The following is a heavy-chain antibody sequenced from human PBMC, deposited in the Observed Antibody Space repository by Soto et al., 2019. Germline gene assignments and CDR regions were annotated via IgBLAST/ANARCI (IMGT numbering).Heavy chain of an antibody. D-gene: IGHD6-19*01. J-gene: IGHJ6*02. CDR1: GDSVSSNSAA. CDR2: TYYRSKWYN. CDR3: ARGAGYSSGWYGLDYYYGMDV. V-gene: IGHV6-1*01. Sequence: PSQTLSLTCAISGDSVSSNSAAWNWIRQSPSRGLEWLGRTYYRSKWYNDYAVSVKSRITINPDTSKNQFSLQLNSVTPEDTAVYYCARGAGYSSGWYGLDYYYGMDVWGQGTTVTVSS.